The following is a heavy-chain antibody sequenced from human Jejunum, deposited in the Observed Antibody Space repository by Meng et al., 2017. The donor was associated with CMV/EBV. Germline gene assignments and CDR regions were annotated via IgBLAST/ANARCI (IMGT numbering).Heavy chain of an antibody. CDR1: GFTFSHAW. Sequence: SGFTFSHAWMNWVRQAPGKGLEWVGRIKSKADGGTTEFAAPVKGKFSISRDDSKDMVYLQMNSLSIDDTAVYYCTADVPTFVAPIKYWGQGTLVTVSS. V-gene: IGHV3-15*01. CDR3: TADVPTFVAPIKY. J-gene: IGHJ4*02. D-gene: IGHD5-24*01. CDR2: IKSKADGGTT.